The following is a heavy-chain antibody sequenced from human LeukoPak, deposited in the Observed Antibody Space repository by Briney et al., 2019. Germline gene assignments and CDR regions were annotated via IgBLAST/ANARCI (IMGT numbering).Heavy chain of an antibody. V-gene: IGHV3-21*05. D-gene: IGHD3-9*01. Sequence: GGSLRLSCAASGFNFSSYGMHWVRQAPGKGLEWVSYISSGSTYTNYADSVKGRFTISRDNAKNTLYLQMNSLRAEDTAVYYCAKVGILTGYYGWIDYWGQGTLVTVSS. CDR3: AKVGILTGYYGWIDY. CDR2: ISSGSTYT. CDR1: GFNFSSYG. J-gene: IGHJ4*02.